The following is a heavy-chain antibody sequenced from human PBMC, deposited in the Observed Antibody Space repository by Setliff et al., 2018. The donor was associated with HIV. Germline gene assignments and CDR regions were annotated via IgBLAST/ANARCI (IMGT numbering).Heavy chain of an antibody. Sequence: ASVKVSCKASGYTFTSYGISWVRQAPGQGLEWMGWISAYNGNTNYAQKLQGRVTMTTDTSTNTAYMELTSLTSDDTAVYYCARDIGITTTGKGWFQPWGQGTQVTVSS. CDR2: ISAYNGNT. V-gene: IGHV1-18*01. D-gene: IGHD1-1*01. J-gene: IGHJ5*02. CDR3: ARDIGITTTGKGWFQP. CDR1: GYTFTSYG.